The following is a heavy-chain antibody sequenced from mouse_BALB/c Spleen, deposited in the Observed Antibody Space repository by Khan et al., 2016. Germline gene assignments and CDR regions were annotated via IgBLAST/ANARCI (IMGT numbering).Heavy chain of an antibody. D-gene: IGHD3-1*01. J-gene: IGHJ4*01. CDR2: INTETGEP. V-gene: IGHV9-2-1*01. Sequence: QIQLVQSGPELKKPGETVKISCKASGYTFTDYSMRWVKQAPGKGLKWMGWINTETGEPTYADDFKGRFAFSLETSASTAYLQINNLKNEDTATYFCATSARSYAMDYWGQGTSVTVSS. CDR1: GYTFTDYS. CDR3: ATSARSYAMDY.